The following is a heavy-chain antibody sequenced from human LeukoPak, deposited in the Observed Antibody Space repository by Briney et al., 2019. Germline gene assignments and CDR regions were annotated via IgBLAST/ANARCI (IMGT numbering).Heavy chain of an antibody. J-gene: IGHJ3*02. CDR2: IYYSGST. D-gene: IGHD3-10*01. CDR3: ARDRGGAFDI. CDR1: GGSISSYY. V-gene: IGHV4-59*01. Sequence: PAETLSLTCTVSGGSISSYYWSWVRQPPGKGLEWIGYIYYSGSTNYNPSLKSRVTISVDTSKNQFSLKLSSVSAADTAVYYCARDRGGAFDIWGRGTMVTVSS.